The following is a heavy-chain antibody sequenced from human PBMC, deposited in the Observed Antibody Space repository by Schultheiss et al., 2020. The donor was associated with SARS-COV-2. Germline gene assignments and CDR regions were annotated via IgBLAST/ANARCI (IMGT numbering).Heavy chain of an antibody. CDR3: ARAGSGWNAFDL. CDR2: ISGSGGST. J-gene: IGHJ3*01. Sequence: GESLKISCAASGFTFSDYYMSWVRQAPGKGLEWVSAISGSGGSTYYADSVKGRFTISRDNSKNTLYLQMNSLRAEDTAVYYCARAGSGWNAFDLWGQGTMVTVSS. D-gene: IGHD6-19*01. V-gene: IGHV3-23*01. CDR1: GFTFSDYY.